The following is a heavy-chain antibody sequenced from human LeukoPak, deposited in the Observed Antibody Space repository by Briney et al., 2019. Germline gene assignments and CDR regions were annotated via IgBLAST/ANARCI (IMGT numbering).Heavy chain of an antibody. V-gene: IGHV1-46*01. CDR1: GYTVTSYY. CDR2: LNPSGGSS. D-gene: IGHD3-22*01. Sequence: ASVKVSCKASGYTVTSYYMHWVRQAPGQGLEWMGILNPSGGSSSYAQKFQGRATLTRATSTSTVYMELSSLRSEDTAVYYCARVGPYYYDSSGYSPLDYWGQGTLVTGSS. J-gene: IGHJ4*02. CDR3: ARVGPYYYDSSGYSPLDY.